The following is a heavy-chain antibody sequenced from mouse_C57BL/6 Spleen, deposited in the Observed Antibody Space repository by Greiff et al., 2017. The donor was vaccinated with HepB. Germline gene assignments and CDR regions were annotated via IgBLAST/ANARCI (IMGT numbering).Heavy chain of an antibody. D-gene: IGHD2-12*01. CDR2: ISYDGSN. J-gene: IGHJ2*01. CDR1: GYSITSGYY. Sequence: DVKLQESGPGLVKPSQSLSLTCSVTGYSITSGYYWNWIRQFPGNKLEWMGYISYDGSNNYNPSLKNRISITRDTSKNQFFLKLNSVTTEDTATYYCASAYYKDYFDYWGQGTTLTVSS. V-gene: IGHV3-6*01. CDR3: ASAYYKDYFDY.